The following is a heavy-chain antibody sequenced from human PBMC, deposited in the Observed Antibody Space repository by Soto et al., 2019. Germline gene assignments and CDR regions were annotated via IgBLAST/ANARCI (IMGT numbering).Heavy chain of an antibody. Sequence: GGSLRLSCAASGFTFSSYGMHWVRQAPGKGLEWVAVISYDGSNKYYADSVKGRFTISRDNSKNTLYLQMNSLRAEDTAVYYCAKAPLASYYGDYYFDYWGQGTLVTVSS. D-gene: IGHD4-17*01. CDR3: AKAPLASYYGDYYFDY. J-gene: IGHJ4*02. V-gene: IGHV3-30*18. CDR1: GFTFSSYG. CDR2: ISYDGSNK.